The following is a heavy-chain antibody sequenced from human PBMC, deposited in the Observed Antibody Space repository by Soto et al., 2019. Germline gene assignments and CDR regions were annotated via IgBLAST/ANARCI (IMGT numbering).Heavy chain of an antibody. CDR2: TRDKLNNYAA. CDR3: ARDTGGSYDY. D-gene: IGHD1-26*01. Sequence: EGQLVQSGGGLVQPGGSLRLSCTASGFAFDDYYMDWVRQVPGKGLEWIGRTRDKLNNYAAEYVASVKGRFTISRDASKDSMYLQMNTVKTEDTAVYYCARDTGGSYDYWGQGALVIVSS. CDR1: GFAFDDYY. V-gene: IGHV3-72*01. J-gene: IGHJ4*02.